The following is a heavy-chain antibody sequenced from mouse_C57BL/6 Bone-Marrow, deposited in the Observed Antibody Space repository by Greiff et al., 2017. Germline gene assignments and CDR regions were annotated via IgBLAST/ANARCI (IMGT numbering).Heavy chain of an antibody. CDR1: GFTFSDYG. CDR2: ISSGSSTI. D-gene: IGHD1-1*01. V-gene: IGHV5-17*01. Sequence: EVQRVESGGGLVKPGGSLKLSCAASGFTFSDYGMHWVRQAPEKGLEWVAYISSGSSTIYYADKVKGRFTISRDNAKNTLFLQMTSLRSEDTAMYYCSRRYYGSSWRFAYWGQGTLVTVSA. J-gene: IGHJ3*01. CDR3: SRRYYGSSWRFAY.